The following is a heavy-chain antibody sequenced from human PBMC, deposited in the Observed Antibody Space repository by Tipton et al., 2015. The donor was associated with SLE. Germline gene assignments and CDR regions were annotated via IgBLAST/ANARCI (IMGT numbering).Heavy chain of an antibody. CDR1: GYSISSGYY. D-gene: IGHD3-3*01. Sequence: TLSLTCSVTGYSISSGYYWGWIRQPPGKGLEWIGNIYYSGSPYYNPSLKIRVTISVNTSKNQFSLRLSSVTAADTAMFYCASGTLEWSHEPDYWGQGTLVTVSS. V-gene: IGHV4-38-2*02. CDR3: ASGTLEWSHEPDY. J-gene: IGHJ4*02. CDR2: IYYSGSP.